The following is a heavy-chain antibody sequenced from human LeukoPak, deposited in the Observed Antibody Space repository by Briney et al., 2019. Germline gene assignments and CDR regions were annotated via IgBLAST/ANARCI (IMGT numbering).Heavy chain of an antibody. CDR3: ASNFWSGWGFDY. Sequence: SVKVSCKASGGTFSSYAISWVRQAPGQGLEWMGGIIPIFGTANYAQKFQGRVTITTDESTSTAYMELSSLRSEDTAVYYCASNFWSGWGFDYWGQGTLVTVSS. V-gene: IGHV1-69*05. J-gene: IGHJ4*02. D-gene: IGHD3-3*01. CDR2: IIPIFGTA. CDR1: GGTFSSYA.